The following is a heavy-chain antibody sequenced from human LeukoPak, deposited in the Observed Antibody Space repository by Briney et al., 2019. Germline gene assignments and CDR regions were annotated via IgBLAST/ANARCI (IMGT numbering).Heavy chain of an antibody. J-gene: IGHJ5*02. CDR3: TTPTGSSGWNWFDP. Sequence: GGSLRLSCATSGFTFSNAWMTWVRQAPGKGLEWVGRIKTKADGGATDYAAPVKDRFTISRDDSKNTLYLQMNSLKTEDTAIYYCTTPTGSSGWNWFDPWGQGTLVTVSS. CDR2: IKTKADGGAT. CDR1: GFTFSNAW. D-gene: IGHD6-19*01. V-gene: IGHV3-15*01.